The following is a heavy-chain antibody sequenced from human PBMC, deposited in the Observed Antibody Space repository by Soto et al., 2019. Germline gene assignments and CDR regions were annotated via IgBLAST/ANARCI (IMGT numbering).Heavy chain of an antibody. Sequence: ASVKVSCKASVFTSSGISWVRQAPGQGLEWMGWISTHNGNTIYAQKFQGRVIMTIDTSTTTVYMELRSLRSDDTAIYFCARKGILGPFDAYDLWGQGTMVTVSS. CDR3: ARKGILGPFDAYDL. V-gene: IGHV1-18*04. CDR1: VFTSSG. CDR2: ISTHNGNT. J-gene: IGHJ3*01. D-gene: IGHD3-3*01.